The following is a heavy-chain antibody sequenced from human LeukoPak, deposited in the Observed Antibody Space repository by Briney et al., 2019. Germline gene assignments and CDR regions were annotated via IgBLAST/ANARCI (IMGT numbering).Heavy chain of an antibody. CDR2: ISSSGGNT. CDR1: GFTFNTYA. CDR3: ARASGRGLYYFDY. Sequence: GGSLRLSCAASGFTFNTYAMHWVRQAPGKGLEFVSSISSSGGNTYYANSVKGRFTISRDNSKNTLYLQMGSLRPEDMAVYYCARASGRGLYYFDYWGQGTLVTVSS. D-gene: IGHD2-15*01. V-gene: IGHV3-64*01. J-gene: IGHJ4*02.